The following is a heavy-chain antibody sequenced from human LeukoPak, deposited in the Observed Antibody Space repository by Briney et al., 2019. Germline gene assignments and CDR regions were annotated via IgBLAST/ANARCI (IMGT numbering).Heavy chain of an antibody. D-gene: IGHD4-23*01. CDR3: AKPVTTVVTPDYFDY. CDR1: GFTFSSYG. V-gene: IGHV3-30*02. J-gene: IGHJ4*02. CDR2: IRYDGSNK. Sequence: PGGSLRLPCAASGFTFSSYGMHWVRQAPGKGLEWVAFIRYDGSNKYYADSVKGRFTISRDNSKNTLYLQMNSLRAEDTAVYYCAKPVTTVVTPDYFDYWGQGTLVTVSS.